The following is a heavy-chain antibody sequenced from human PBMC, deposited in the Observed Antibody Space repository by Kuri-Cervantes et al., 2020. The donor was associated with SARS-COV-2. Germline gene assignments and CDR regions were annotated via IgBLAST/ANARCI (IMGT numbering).Heavy chain of an antibody. CDR1: GGTFSSYA. Sequence: SVKVSCKASGGTFSSYAISWVRQAPGQGLEWMGRIIPIFGTANYAQKFQGRVTITADESTSTAYMELSSLRSEDTAVYYCAVSRGSGRTPPGYWGQGTLVTVSS. CDR3: AVSRGSGRTPPGY. CDR2: IIPIFGTA. V-gene: IGHV1-69*13. J-gene: IGHJ4*02. D-gene: IGHD3-10*01.